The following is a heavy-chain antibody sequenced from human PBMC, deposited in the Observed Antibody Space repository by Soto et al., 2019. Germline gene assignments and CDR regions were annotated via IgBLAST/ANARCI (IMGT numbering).Heavy chain of an antibody. J-gene: IGHJ4*01. CDR2: ISAGGSDI. V-gene: IGHV3-11*01. CDR3: ASLPQGYYDRSGRLVDY. CDR1: GFTFSDYY. Sequence: XGSLRLSCASSGFTFSDYYMSWIRQAPGKGLEWVAYISAGGSDIYYGDSVKGRFTVSRDNTKKSLYLQMSNLRADDTAIYYCASLPQGYYDRSGRLVDYWGHGTLVTVSS. D-gene: IGHD3-22*01.